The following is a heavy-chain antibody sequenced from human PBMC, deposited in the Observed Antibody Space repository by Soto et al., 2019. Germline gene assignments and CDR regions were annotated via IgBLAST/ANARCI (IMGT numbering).Heavy chain of an antibody. J-gene: IGHJ4*02. CDR1: GSNFTAYY. V-gene: IGHV1-2*02. D-gene: IGHD6-13*01. CDR3: ATEDYSITWGRY. CDR2: INPNSGAT. Sequence: SSVNVSCTASGSNFTAYYMHWVRQAPGQGLEWMGWINPNSGATSYAQKFQGRLTVTRDTSISTAYMELSSLKSDDTADNYCATEDYSITWGRYWGQGTLVTVSS.